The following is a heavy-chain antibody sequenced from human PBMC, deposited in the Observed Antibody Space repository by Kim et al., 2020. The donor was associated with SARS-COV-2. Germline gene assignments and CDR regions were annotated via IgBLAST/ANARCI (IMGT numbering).Heavy chain of an antibody. CDR3: AKRLTDYSSGRLDGLDV. J-gene: IGHJ6*02. CDR1: GYTFTTYW. Sequence: GESLKISCKGSGYTFTTYWIGWVRQMPGKGLEWIGIIYPGDSDTRYSPFFQGQVTISVDKSINTAYLQWSSLKASDTAMYYCAKRLTDYSSGRLDGLDVWGQGTTVTVSS. CDR2: IYPGDSDT. V-gene: IGHV5-51*01. D-gene: IGHD3-10*01.